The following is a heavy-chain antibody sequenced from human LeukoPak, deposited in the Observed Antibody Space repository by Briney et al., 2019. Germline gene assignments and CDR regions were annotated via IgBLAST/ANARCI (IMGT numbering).Heavy chain of an antibody. D-gene: IGHD3-10*01. Sequence: GRSLRLSCAASGFTFDDYAMHWVRQAPGKGLEWVSGISWNSGSIGYADSVKGRFTISRDNAKNSLYLQMNSLRAEDTALYYCAKGLVRGLLLWFGDLTFDYWGQGTLVTVSS. V-gene: IGHV3-9*01. CDR3: AKGLVRGLLLWFGDLTFDY. CDR1: GFTFDDYA. CDR2: ISWNSGSI. J-gene: IGHJ4*02.